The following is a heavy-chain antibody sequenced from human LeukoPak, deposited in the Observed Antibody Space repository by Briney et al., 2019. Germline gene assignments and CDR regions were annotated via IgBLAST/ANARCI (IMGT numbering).Heavy chain of an antibody. D-gene: IGHD6-13*01. V-gene: IGHV3-30*04. Sequence: GRSLRLSCAASGFTFSSYAMHWVRQAPGKGLEWVAIISYDGSNKYYAESVKGRFTISRDNSKNTLYLQMNSLRAEDTAVYYCAKLYSSSSRGGYYWGQGTLVTVSS. J-gene: IGHJ4*02. CDR3: AKLYSSSSRGGYY. CDR2: ISYDGSNK. CDR1: GFTFSSYA.